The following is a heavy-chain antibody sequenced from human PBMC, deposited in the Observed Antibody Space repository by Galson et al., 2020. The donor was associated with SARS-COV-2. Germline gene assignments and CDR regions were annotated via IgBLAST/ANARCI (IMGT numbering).Heavy chain of an antibody. CDR1: GYRLDHVLLTDLS. D-gene: IGHD2-15*01. V-gene: IGHV1-24*01. Sequence: ASVKVSCKVSGYRLDHVLLTDLSIHWVRQAPGKGLEWVGGFDPEDGERIYAQKFQGRVTVTEDTSTDTVYMEMRSLTSEDTAVYYCATALLLRGMDVWGQGTTVTVSS. CDR2: FDPEDGER. J-gene: IGHJ6*02. CDR3: ATALLLRGMDV.